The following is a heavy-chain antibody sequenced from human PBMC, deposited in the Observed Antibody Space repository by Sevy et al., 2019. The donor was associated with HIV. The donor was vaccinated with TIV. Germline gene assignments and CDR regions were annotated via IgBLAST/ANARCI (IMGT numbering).Heavy chain of an antibody. CDR2: IYSGGST. CDR3: LISAVAATNYFDY. J-gene: IGHJ4*02. Sequence: GGSLRLSCAASGFTVSSNYMSWVRQAPGKGLEWVSVIYSGGSTYYADSVKGRFTISRDNSKNTLYLQMNSLRAEDTAVYYCLISAVAATNYFDYWGQGTLVTVSS. D-gene: IGHD6-19*01. V-gene: IGHV3-53*01. CDR1: GFTVSSNY.